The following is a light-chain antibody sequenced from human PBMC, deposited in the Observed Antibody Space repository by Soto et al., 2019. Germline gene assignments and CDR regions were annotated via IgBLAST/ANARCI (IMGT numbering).Light chain of an antibody. V-gene: IGKV1-17*03. CDR1: QGIGTF. CDR3: LQHAGYHFT. Sequence: DIQMTQSPSAMSASVGDRVTITCRASQGIGTFLTWFQQKPGRVPKRLIYGTSSLQNGVPARFSGTGSATEFTLTLNSLQPEDFATYYCLQHAGYHFTFGGGTRVEVK. J-gene: IGKJ4*01. CDR2: GTS.